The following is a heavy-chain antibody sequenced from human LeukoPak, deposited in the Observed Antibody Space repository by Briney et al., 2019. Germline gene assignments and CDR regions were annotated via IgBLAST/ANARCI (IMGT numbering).Heavy chain of an antibody. D-gene: IGHD2/OR15-2a*01. CDR2: IKPDGSKK. Sequence: PGGSLRLSCAASGFTFSNYWMTWVRQAPGKGLEWVANIKPDGSKKSYVDSVKGRFTVSRDNAKNSLPLQMDSLRVEDTAVYYCSSQPAVIDLDLWGQGTLVTVSS. CDR3: SSQPAVIDLDL. CDR1: GFTFSNYW. V-gene: IGHV3-7*01. J-gene: IGHJ5*02.